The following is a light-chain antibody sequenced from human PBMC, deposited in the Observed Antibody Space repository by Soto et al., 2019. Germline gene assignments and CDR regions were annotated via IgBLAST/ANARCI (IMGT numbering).Light chain of an antibody. CDR2: EVN. V-gene: IGLV2-8*01. J-gene: IGLJ1*01. Sequence: QSALTQPPSASGSPGQSVTISCTGTSSDVGGYKYVSWYQQHPGKAPKLMIFEVNKRPSGVPDRFSGSKSGNTASLTVSGLQAEDEADYYCSSYAGINNLWVFGNGTKVTVL. CDR3: SSYAGINNLWV. CDR1: SSDVGGYKY.